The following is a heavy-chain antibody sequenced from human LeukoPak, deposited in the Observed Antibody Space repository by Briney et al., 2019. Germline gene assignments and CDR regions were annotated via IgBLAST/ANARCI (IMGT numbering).Heavy chain of an antibody. CDR2: IDPSDSYT. CDR3: ASQLLWFGELSGYYYYGMDV. Sequence: GESLKISCKASGHSFTSYWISWVRQMPGKGLEWMGRIDPSDSYTNYSPSFQGHVTISADKSISTAYLRWSSLKASDTAMYYCASQLLWFGELSGYYYYGMDVWAKGPRSPSP. J-gene: IGHJ6*02. D-gene: IGHD3-10*01. CDR1: GHSFTSYW. V-gene: IGHV5-10-1*01.